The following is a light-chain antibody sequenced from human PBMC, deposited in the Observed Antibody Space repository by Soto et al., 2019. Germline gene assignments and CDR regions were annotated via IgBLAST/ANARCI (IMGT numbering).Light chain of an antibody. CDR1: SSGVGGYNY. Sequence: QSVLTQPASVSGSPGQSITISCTGTSSGVGGYNYVSWYRQHPGRAPKLMIYDVSNRPSGVSNRFSGSKSGNTASLTISGLQAEDEADYYCSSYTRSSTYVFGTGTRSPS. CDR2: DVS. V-gene: IGLV2-14*01. CDR3: SSYTRSSTYV. J-gene: IGLJ1*01.